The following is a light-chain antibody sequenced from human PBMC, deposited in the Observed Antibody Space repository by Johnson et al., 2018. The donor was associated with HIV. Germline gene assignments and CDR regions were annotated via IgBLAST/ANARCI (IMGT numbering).Light chain of an antibody. V-gene: IGLV1-51*02. Sequence: HSVLTQPPSVSAAPGQKVTISCSGSSSNIGNNYVSWYQQLPGTAPKLLIYENNKRPSGIPDRFSGSKSGTSATLGITGLQTGDEADYYCGTWDSSLSAHYGFGIGTEVTV. CDR1: SSNIGNNY. J-gene: IGLJ1*01. CDR3: GTWDSSLSAHYG. CDR2: ENN.